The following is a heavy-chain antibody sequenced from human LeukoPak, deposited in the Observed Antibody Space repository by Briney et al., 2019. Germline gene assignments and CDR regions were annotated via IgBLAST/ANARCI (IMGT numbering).Heavy chain of an antibody. V-gene: IGHV4-39*07. CDR1: GGSISSSSYY. CDR2: TYYSGST. J-gene: IGHJ4*02. D-gene: IGHD3-3*01. CDR3: ARVMEIFGVVIAYYFDY. Sequence: SETLSLTCTVSGGSISSSSYYWGWIRQPPGKGLEWIGRTYYSGSTYYNPSLKSRVTISVDTSKNQFSLKLSSVTAADTAVYYCARVMEIFGVVIAYYFDYWGQGTLVTVSS.